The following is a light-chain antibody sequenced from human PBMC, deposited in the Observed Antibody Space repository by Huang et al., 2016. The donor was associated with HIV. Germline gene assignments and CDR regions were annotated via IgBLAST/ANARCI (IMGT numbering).Light chain of an antibody. CDR2: LGS. J-gene: IGKJ1*01. V-gene: IGKV2-28*01. Sequence: DIVMTQSPLSLPVTPGESASISCRSSQSLLHSNGYNYLDWYLQKPGQSPQLLIYLGSNRASGVPDRFSGSGSGTDFTLKISGVEAEDVGVYYCMQALQTPRTFGQGTKVEIK. CDR1: QSLLHSNGYNY. CDR3: MQALQTPRT.